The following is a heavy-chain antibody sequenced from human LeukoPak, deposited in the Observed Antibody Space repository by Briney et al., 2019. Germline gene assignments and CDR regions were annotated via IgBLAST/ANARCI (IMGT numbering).Heavy chain of an antibody. D-gene: IGHD3-10*01. CDR2: VRSKANSYAT. CDR3: AKTSAGIRGGYFDY. CDR1: GFTFSGSA. V-gene: IGHV3-73*01. Sequence: PGGSLRLSCAASGFTFSGSAMHWVRQASGKGLEWVGRVRSKANSYATAYAASVRGRFTISRDDSKNTAYLQMNSLKTEDTAVYYCAKTSAGIRGGYFDYWGQGNLVTVSS. J-gene: IGHJ4*02.